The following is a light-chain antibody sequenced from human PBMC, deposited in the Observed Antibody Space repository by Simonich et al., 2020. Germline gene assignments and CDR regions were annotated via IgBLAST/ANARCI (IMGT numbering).Light chain of an antibody. V-gene: IGLV2-14*01. CDR1: SSDVGGYNY. CDR2: DVR. CDR3: SSYTSSSTLV. J-gene: IGLJ2*01. Sequence: QSALTQPASVSGSPGQSITISCTGTSSDVGGYNYVSWSQQHPGKAPKLMIYDVRKRPAGVSNRFSGPKSGNTASLTISGLQAEDEADYYCSSYTSSSTLVFGGGTKLTVL.